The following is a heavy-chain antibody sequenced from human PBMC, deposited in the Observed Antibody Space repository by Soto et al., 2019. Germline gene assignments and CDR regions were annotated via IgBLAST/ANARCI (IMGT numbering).Heavy chain of an antibody. J-gene: IGHJ5*02. CDR2: IYHSGST. D-gene: IGHD6-13*01. V-gene: IGHV4-4*02. CDR1: GGSISSSNW. CDR3: ARASVGIAAANNWFDP. Sequence: SETLSLTCAVSGGSISSSNWWSWVRQPPGKGLEWIGEIYHSGSTNYNPSLKSRVTISVDKSKNQFSLKLSSVTAADTAVYYCARASVGIAAANNWFDPWGQGTLVTVSS.